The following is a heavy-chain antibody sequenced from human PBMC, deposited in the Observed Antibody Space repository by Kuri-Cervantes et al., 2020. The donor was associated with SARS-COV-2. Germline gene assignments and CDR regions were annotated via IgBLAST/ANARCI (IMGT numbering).Heavy chain of an antibody. J-gene: IGHJ5*02. Sequence: GSLRLSCTVSGGSISSSSYYWSWIRQPPGKGLEWIGYIYYSGSTNYNPSLKSRVTISVDTSKNQFSLKLSSVTAADAAVYYCARLGLTWGQGTLVTVSS. V-gene: IGHV4-61*05. CDR3: ARLGLT. CDR2: IYYSGST. CDR1: GGSISSSSYY.